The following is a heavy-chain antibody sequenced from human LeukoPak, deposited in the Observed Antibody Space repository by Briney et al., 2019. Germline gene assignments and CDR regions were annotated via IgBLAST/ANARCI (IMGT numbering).Heavy chain of an antibody. Sequence: SETLSLTCTVSGGSISSYYWSWIRQPPGKGLDSIGCSYYSGSTNYNPSLQSRVTISVDTSKNQFSLQLSSVTAADTAVYYCARHFTIFGVVIIPDYAFDIWGQGTMVTVSS. V-gene: IGHV4-59*08. CDR1: GGSISSYY. CDR3: ARHFTIFGVVIIPDYAFDI. D-gene: IGHD3-3*01. CDR2: SYYSGST. J-gene: IGHJ3*02.